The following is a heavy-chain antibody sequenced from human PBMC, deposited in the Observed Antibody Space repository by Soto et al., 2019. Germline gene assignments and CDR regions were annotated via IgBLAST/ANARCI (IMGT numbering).Heavy chain of an antibody. D-gene: IGHD3-22*01. V-gene: IGHV3-11*01. CDR3: ARDLGYYDSSGYLDY. CDR2: ISSSGDII. J-gene: IGHJ4*02. Sequence: LRLSCAASGFTFGDYYMSWIRQAPGKGLEWVSYISSSGDIIYYADSMKGRFTISRDNAKNSLYLQMNNLRAEDTAVYYCARDLGYYDSSGYLDYWGQGPLVTGSS. CDR1: GFTFGDYY.